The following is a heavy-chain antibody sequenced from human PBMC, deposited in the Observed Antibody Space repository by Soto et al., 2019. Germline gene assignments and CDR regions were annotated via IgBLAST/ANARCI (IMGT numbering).Heavy chain of an antibody. CDR3: ARRGPGTYFDY. D-gene: IGHD6-13*01. J-gene: IGHJ4*02. CDR2: ISGSGDST. CDR1: GFTISSYA. Sequence: EVQLLDSGGGLVQPGGCLRLSCAASGFTISSYAMNWFRQAPGKGLEWVAVISGSGDSTYYADSVKGRFTISRDNSKNTLYMQMNSLRTEDPAVYYCARRGPGTYFDYWGQGTLVTVSS. V-gene: IGHV3-23*01.